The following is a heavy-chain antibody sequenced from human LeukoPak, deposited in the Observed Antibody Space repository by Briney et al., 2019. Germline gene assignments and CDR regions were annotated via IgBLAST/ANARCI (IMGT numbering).Heavy chain of an antibody. Sequence: GGSLRLSCAASGFTFSSYAMSWVRQAPGKGLEWVSAISGSGGSTYYADSVKGRFTISRDNSKNTLYLQMNSLRAEDTAVYYCAKSLLLWFGELSGDAFDIRGQGTMVTVSS. J-gene: IGHJ3*02. CDR3: AKSLLLWFGELSGDAFDI. D-gene: IGHD3-10*01. CDR1: GFTFSSYA. CDR2: ISGSGGST. V-gene: IGHV3-23*01.